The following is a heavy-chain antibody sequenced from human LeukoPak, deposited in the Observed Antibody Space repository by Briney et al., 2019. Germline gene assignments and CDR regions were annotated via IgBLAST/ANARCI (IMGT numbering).Heavy chain of an antibody. D-gene: IGHD3-22*01. V-gene: IGHV3-21*01. CDR1: GFTFSSYS. J-gene: IGHJ4*02. Sequence: PGASLRLSCAASGFTFSSYSMNWVRQAPGKGLEWVSSISSITSYIYYADSVKGRFTISRDNAKNSLYLQMNSLRAEDTAVYYCARRYYYDSSGYPPYYFDYWGQGTLVTVSS. CDR2: ISSITSYI. CDR3: ARRYYYDSSGYPPYYFDY.